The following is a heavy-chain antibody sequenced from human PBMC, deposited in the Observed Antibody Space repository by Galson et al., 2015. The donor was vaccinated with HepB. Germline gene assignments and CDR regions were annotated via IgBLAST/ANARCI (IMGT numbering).Heavy chain of an antibody. J-gene: IGHJ6*02. CDR2: IIPIFGTA. D-gene: IGHD6-13*01. Sequence: SVKVSCKASGGTFSSYAISWVRQAPGQGLEWMGGIIPIFGTANYAQKFQGRVTITADESTSTAYMELSSLRSEDTAVYYCAREDHIRRYSSSWYRWGSGGMDVWGQGTTVTVSS. CDR3: AREDHIRRYSSSWYRWGSGGMDV. V-gene: IGHV1-69*13. CDR1: GGTFSSYA.